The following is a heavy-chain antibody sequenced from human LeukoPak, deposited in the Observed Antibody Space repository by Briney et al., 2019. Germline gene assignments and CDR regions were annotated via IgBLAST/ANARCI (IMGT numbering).Heavy chain of an antibody. V-gene: IGHV1-18*01. J-gene: IGHJ4*02. CDR3: ARDPTNTSGYYAYFVY. Sequence: ASVKVSCKASGYTFRNYGITWVRQAPGQGLEWMGWISAYNGDTHYAQNLQGRVTMTTDTSTSTAYMELRSLRSDDTAVYYCARDPTNTSGYYAYFVYWGQGALVTVSS. D-gene: IGHD5-12*01. CDR2: ISAYNGDT. CDR1: GYTFRNYG.